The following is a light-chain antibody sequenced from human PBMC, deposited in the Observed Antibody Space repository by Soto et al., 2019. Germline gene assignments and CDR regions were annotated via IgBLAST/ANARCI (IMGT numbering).Light chain of an antibody. CDR3: QQYGSPLS. V-gene: IGKV3-20*01. J-gene: IGKJ1*01. Sequence: EIVLTQSPGTLSLSPGERATLSCRASQSVSSSYLAWYQQKPGQAPRLLIYGASSRATGIPDRFRGSGSGTDFTLTISRLEPEDFAVYYCQQYGSPLSFGQGTKVEIK. CDR2: GAS. CDR1: QSVSSSY.